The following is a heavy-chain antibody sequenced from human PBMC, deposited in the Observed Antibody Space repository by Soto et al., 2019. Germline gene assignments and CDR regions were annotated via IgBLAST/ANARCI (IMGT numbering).Heavy chain of an antibody. CDR1: GFTFSSYA. D-gene: IGHD6-19*01. V-gene: IGHV3-21*04. Sequence: PGGSLRLSCAASGFTFSSYAMSWVRQAPGKGLEWVSSISSSSSYIYYADSVKGRFTISRDNAKNSLYLQMNSLRAEDTAVYYCAKESSGWWTQASALGNWGQGARVTVAS. J-gene: IGHJ4*02. CDR2: ISSSSSYI. CDR3: AKESSGWWTQASALGN.